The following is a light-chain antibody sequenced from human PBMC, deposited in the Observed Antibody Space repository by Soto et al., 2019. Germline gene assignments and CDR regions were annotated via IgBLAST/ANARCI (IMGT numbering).Light chain of an antibody. CDR2: WAS. V-gene: IGKV4-1*01. CDR1: QSVLYSSNNKNY. Sequence: DIVMTQSPDSLAVSLGERATINCKSSQSVLYSSNNKNYLAWYQQRPGQPPKLLIYWASTRESGVPDRFSGSGSGTDFTLTISSLKAEDVAVYYCQQYESTPPTFGPGTKLEIK. J-gene: IGKJ2*01. CDR3: QQYESTPPT.